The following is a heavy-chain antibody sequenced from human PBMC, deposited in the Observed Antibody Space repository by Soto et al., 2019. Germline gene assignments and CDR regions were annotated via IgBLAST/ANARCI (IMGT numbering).Heavy chain of an antibody. Sequence: PSETLSLTCTVSGGSISSSSYYWGWIRQPPGKGLEWIGSIYYSGSTYYNPSLKSRVTISVDTSKNQFSLKLSSVTAADTAVYYCARDAAVGLFDYWGQGTLVTVSS. CDR3: ARDAAVGLFDY. CDR2: IYYSGST. CDR1: GGSISSSSYY. V-gene: IGHV4-39*02. J-gene: IGHJ4*02. D-gene: IGHD1-26*01.